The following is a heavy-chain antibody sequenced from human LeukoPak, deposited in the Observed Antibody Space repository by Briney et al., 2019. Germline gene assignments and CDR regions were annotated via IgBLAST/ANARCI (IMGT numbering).Heavy chain of an antibody. CDR1: GGSISSSNW. J-gene: IGHJ5*02. D-gene: IGHD2-15*01. CDR2: IYHSGST. Sequence: SETLSLTCAVSGGSISSSNWWSWVRQPPGKGLEWIGEIYHSGSTNYNPSLKSRVTISVDKSKNQFSLKLSSVTAADTAEYYCARVPYCSGGSCYWFDPWGQGTLVTVSS. V-gene: IGHV4-4*02. CDR3: ARVPYCSGGSCYWFDP.